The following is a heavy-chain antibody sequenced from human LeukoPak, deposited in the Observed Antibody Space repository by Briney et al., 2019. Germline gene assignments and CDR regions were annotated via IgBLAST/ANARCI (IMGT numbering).Heavy chain of an antibody. J-gene: IGHJ5*02. D-gene: IGHD6-13*01. V-gene: IGHV4-59*04. Sequence: SETLSLTCTVSGGSISSYYWSWIRQPPGKGLEWIGYIYYSGSTYYNPSLKSRVTMSVDTSKNQFSLKLTSVTAADTAVYYCARLAYSNWYWFDPWGQGTLVTVSS. CDR3: ARLAYSNWYWFDP. CDR2: IYYSGST. CDR1: GGSISSYY.